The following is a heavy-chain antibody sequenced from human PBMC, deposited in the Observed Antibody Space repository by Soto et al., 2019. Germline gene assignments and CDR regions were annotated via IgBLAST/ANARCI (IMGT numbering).Heavy chain of an antibody. CDR3: AKGSGGYRPYYFDF. V-gene: IGHV3-23*01. D-gene: IGHD3-22*01. J-gene: IGHJ4*02. Sequence: EVQLLDSGGGLVQPGGTLRLSCAASGFTFSDYAMAWVRQPPRKGLDWISAIGGGGITTYYAESIKRQLTISRVNSKNILYLEMNSLTVDDTAVYYCAKGSGGYRPYYFDFWGQGTPVTVSS. CDR2: IGGGGITT. CDR1: GFTFSDYA.